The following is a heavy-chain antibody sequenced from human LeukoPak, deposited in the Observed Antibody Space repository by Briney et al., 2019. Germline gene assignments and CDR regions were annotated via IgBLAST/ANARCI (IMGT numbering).Heavy chain of an antibody. V-gene: IGHV5-51*01. J-gene: IGHJ6*03. CDR1: GYSFTSYW. Sequence: GESLKISCKGSGYSFTSYWIGWVRQMPGKGLEWMGIIYPGDSDTRYSPSFQGQVTISADKSISTAYLQWSSLKASDTAMYYCARSPVRIAAAGLYYYYYYYMDVWGKGTTVTVSS. CDR3: ARSPVRIAAAGLYYYYYYYMDV. CDR2: IYPGDSDT. D-gene: IGHD6-13*01.